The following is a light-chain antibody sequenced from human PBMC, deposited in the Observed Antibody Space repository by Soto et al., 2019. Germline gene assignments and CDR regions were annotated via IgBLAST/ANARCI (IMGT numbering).Light chain of an antibody. V-gene: IGLV4-69*01. Sequence: QSVLTQSPSASASLGASVKLTCTLSPVYINFPIAWHQQQPQKGPRYLMKVNSDGSHIKGDGIPDRFSGSSSGAERSLTISSLQSEDEADYYCQTWGTGFLVFGGGTKVTVL. J-gene: IGLJ3*02. CDR2: VNSDGSH. CDR3: QTWGTGFLV. CDR1: PVYINFP.